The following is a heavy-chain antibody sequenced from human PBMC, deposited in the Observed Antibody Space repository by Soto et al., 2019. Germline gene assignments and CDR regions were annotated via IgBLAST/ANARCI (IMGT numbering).Heavy chain of an antibody. CDR3: ARITSSGSWQMLDP. CDR2: IFSNDEK. V-gene: IGHV2-26*01. J-gene: IGHJ5*02. CDR1: GSSLSNARMG. D-gene: IGHD2-15*01. Sequence: QVTLKESGPVLVKPTETLTLTCTVSGSSLSNARMGVSWIRQPPGKALEWLAHIFSNDEKSYSTSLKSRLTISKDTPKSHVVLIITNMDPVDTATYYCARITSSGSWQMLDPWGQGTLVTVSS.